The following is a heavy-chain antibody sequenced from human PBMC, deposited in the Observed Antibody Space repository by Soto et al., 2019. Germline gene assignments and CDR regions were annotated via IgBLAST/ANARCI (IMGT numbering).Heavy chain of an antibody. CDR2: IFSNDEK. CDR1: GFSLSNARMG. D-gene: IGHD4-17*01. CDR3: ARIPADYEGVMDV. Sequence: QVTLKESGPVLVKPTETLTLTCTVSGFSLSNARMGVSWIRQPPGKALEWLAHIFSNDEKSYSTSLKSRLTTSPDXXKSQVVLTMTNMDPVDTATYYCARIPADYEGVMDVWGQGTTVTVSS. V-gene: IGHV2-26*01. J-gene: IGHJ6*02.